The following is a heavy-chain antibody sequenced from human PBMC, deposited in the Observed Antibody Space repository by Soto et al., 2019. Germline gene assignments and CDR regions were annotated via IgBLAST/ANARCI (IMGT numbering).Heavy chain of an antibody. CDR2: LFNNGST. J-gene: IGHJ1*01. D-gene: IGHD1-26*01. Sequence: SETLSLTCTVSGSSIRSSYYFWGWIRQPPGKGLEWIGSLFNNGSTHHNPSLKSRVTISVDTSKNQFSLKLSSVTAADTAVYCCARRGMAALTQCGQRILVTVSS. CDR1: GSSIRSSYYF. V-gene: IGHV4-39*01. CDR3: ARRGMAALTQ.